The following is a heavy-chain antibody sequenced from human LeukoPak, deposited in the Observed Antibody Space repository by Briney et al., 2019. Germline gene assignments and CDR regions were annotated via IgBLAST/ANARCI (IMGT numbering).Heavy chain of an antibody. D-gene: IGHD6-19*01. CDR3: AKHAGSSGWYNGY. V-gene: IGHV3-23*01. CDR1: GFTFHNYA. J-gene: IGHJ4*02. CDR2: ISGNGVGT. Sequence: GGSLRLPCAASGFTFHNYAMTWVRQTPGKGLEWVSSISGNGVGTYYADSVKGRFTISRDNSKNTLYLQINSLRAEDTAVDTAVYYCAKHAGSSGWYNGYWGQGTLVTVSS.